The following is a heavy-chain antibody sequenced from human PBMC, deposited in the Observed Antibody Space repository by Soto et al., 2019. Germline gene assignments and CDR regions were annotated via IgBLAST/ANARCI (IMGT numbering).Heavy chain of an antibody. CDR2: IYWSGDE. Sequence: QGTLKESGPTLVKPTQTLTLTCSFSGFSLTTSGVGVGWIRQSPGKALEWLALIYWSGDEHHRPSLKSRLSIFKDTSKNHVVLIMTDMDPVDTATYYCARGLATLPVFAFDIWGQGTMVTVSS. CDR3: ARGLATLPVFAFDI. CDR1: GFSLTTSGVG. J-gene: IGHJ3*02. D-gene: IGHD6-6*01. V-gene: IGHV2-5*01.